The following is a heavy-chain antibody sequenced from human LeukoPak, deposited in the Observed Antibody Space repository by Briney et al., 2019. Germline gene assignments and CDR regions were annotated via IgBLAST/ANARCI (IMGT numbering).Heavy chain of an antibody. D-gene: IGHD1-1*01. CDR1: GFIFSNYE. CDR2: ISSSGSTI. V-gene: IGHV3-48*03. Sequence: TGGSLRLSCTASGFIFSNYEMNWVRQAPGKGLEWVSHISSSGSTIYYADSVKGRCTISRDNAKNSLYLQMNSLRAEDTAVYYCARSLDGAPNWFDPWGQGTLATVSS. CDR3: ARSLDGAPNWFDP. J-gene: IGHJ5*02.